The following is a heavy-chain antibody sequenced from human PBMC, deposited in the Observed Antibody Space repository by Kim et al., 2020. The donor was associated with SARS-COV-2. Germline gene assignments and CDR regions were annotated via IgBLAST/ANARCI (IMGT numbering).Heavy chain of an antibody. V-gene: IGHV1-2*06. CDR3: ARDSSSWYWFDP. CDR2: INPNSGGT. Sequence: ASVKVSCKASGYTFTGYYMHWVRQAPGQGLEWMGRINPNSGGTNYAQKFQGRVTMTRDTSISTAYMELSRLRSDDTAVYYCARDSSSWYWFDPWGQGTLVTVSS. J-gene: IGHJ5*02. CDR1: GYTFTGYY. D-gene: IGHD6-13*01.